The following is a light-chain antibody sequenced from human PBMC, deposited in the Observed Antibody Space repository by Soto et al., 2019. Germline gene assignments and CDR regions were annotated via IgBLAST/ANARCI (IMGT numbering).Light chain of an antibody. V-gene: IGLV1-40*01. CDR2: DNN. CDR3: AVWDNSLNGVA. J-gene: IGLJ2*01. CDR1: SSNTGADYD. Sequence: QSVLTQPPSVSGAPGQRVTISCTGSSSNTGADYDVHWYQHLPGSAPKLLIYDNNIRPSGVPDRFSGSKSGTSASLAISGLRSEDEADYYCAVWDNSLNGVAFGGGTKLTVL.